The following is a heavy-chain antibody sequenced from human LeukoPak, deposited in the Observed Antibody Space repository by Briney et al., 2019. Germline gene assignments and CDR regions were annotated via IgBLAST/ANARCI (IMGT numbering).Heavy chain of an antibody. V-gene: IGHV3-48*04. CDR3: ARSSTYYYGSGSPFDY. CDR1: GFTFSSYS. CDR2: ISSSSSTI. D-gene: IGHD3-10*01. Sequence: PGGSLRLSCAASGFTFSSYSVNWVRQAPGKGLEWVSYISSSSSTIYYADSVKGRFTISRDNAKNSLYLQMNSLRAEDTAVYYCARSSTYYYGSGSPFDYWGQGTLVTVSS. J-gene: IGHJ4*02.